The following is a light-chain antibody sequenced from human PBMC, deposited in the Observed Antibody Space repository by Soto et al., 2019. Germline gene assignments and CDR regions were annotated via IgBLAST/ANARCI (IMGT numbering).Light chain of an antibody. CDR3: QQYDTYSS. Sequence: DIQMTQSPSTLSASVGDRVTITCRASQSISDWLAWYQQKPGKVPKLLIYKASNLESGVPSRFSGSGSGTEFTLTISSLQPDDFATYYCQQYDTYSSFGGGTKGGYQ. CDR1: QSISDW. V-gene: IGKV1-5*03. J-gene: IGKJ4*01. CDR2: KAS.